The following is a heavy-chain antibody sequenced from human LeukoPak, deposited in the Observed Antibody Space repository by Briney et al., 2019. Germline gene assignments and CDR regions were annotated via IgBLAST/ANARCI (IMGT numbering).Heavy chain of an antibody. CDR3: ARDYRATAMVKHPFDY. CDR2: INPSGGST. V-gene: IGHV1-46*01. Sequence: ASVKVSCKASGYTFTSYYMHWVRQAPGQGLEWMGIINPSGGSTSYAQKFQGRVTMTRDTSTSTVYMELSSLRSGDTAVYYCARDYRATAMVKHPFDYWGQGTLVTVSS. J-gene: IGHJ4*02. D-gene: IGHD5-18*01. CDR1: GYTFTSYY.